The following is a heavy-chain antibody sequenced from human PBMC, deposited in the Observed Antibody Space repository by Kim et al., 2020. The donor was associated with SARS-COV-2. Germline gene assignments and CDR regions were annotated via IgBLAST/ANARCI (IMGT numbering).Heavy chain of an antibody. CDR2: IYYSGST. CDR3: ARLTGYYDILTGYYYYFDY. CDR1: GGSISSSSYY. V-gene: IGHV4-39*01. J-gene: IGHJ4*02. D-gene: IGHD3-9*01. Sequence: SETLSLTCTVSGGSISSSSYYWGWIRQPPGKGLEWIGSIYYSGSTYYNPSLKSRVTISVDTSKNQFSLKLSSVTAADTAVYYCARLTGYYDILTGYYYYFDYWGQGTLVTVSS.